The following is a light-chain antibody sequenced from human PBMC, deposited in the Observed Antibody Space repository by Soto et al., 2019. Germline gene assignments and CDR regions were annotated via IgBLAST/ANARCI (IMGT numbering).Light chain of an antibody. CDR2: DAS. Sequence: EIVLTQSPVTLSLSPGEVATLSCTASQSINTNLGGYQQKPGQAPRLLIYDASLRATGIPARFTGSGSGTDFTLTISSLEPEDLAVYYCQQYHNSPLAFGGGTKVQIK. V-gene: IGKV3-11*01. J-gene: IGKJ4*01. CDR1: QSINTN. CDR3: QQYHNSPLA.